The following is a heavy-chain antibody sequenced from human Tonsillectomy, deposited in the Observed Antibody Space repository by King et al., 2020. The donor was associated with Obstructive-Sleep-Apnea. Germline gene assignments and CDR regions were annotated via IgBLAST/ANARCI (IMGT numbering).Heavy chain of an antibody. Sequence: VQLVESGGGLVQPGGSLRLSCAASGFTFSSYSMNWVRQAPGKGLEWVSYISSSSSTIYYADSVKGRFTISRDNAKNSLYLQMNSLRAEDTAVYYCARPQLSYCGGDCYDPWGMDVWGQGTTVTVSS. V-gene: IGHV3-48*04. D-gene: IGHD2-21*02. CDR2: ISSSSSTI. CDR1: GFTFSSYS. J-gene: IGHJ6*02. CDR3: ARPQLSYCGGDCYDPWGMDV.